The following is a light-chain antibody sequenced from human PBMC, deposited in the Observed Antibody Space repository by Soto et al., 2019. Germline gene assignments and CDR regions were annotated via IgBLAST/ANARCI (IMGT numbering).Light chain of an antibody. Sequence: EIVMTQSPATLSVSPGERATLSCRASQSVSSNLAWYQQKPGQAPRLHIYGASTRATGIPARFSGSVSGIEFTLTISSLQSEDFAVYYCQQYNNWPRLTFGGGTKVEVK. J-gene: IGKJ4*01. V-gene: IGKV3-15*01. CDR3: QQYNNWPRLT. CDR2: GAS. CDR1: QSVSSN.